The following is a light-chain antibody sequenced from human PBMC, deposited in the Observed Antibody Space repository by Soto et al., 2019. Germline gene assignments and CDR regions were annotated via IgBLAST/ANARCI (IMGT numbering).Light chain of an antibody. J-gene: IGLJ2*01. CDR2: RDN. Sequence: SYELTQPLSLSVALGQTARITCAGNNIGTKNVHWYQQKPGQAPVLVIYRDNNRPSGIPERFSGANPGNTATLTISRVQDGDEADYYCQVWDSSSVIFGGGTKVTVL. CDR3: QVWDSSSVI. CDR1: NIGTKN. V-gene: IGLV3-9*01.